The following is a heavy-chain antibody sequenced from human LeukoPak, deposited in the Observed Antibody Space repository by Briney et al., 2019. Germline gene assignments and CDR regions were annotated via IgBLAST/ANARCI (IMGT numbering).Heavy chain of an antibody. Sequence: SVKVSCKASGGTFSSYAISWVRQAPGQGLEWMGGIIPIFGTANYAQKFQGRVTITTDESTSTAYMELSSLRSEDTAVYYCAGSYSGSYSEFDFWGQGTLVTVSS. D-gene: IGHD1-26*01. CDR1: GGTFSSYA. CDR2: IIPIFGTA. V-gene: IGHV1-69*05. CDR3: AGSYSGSYSEFDF. J-gene: IGHJ4*02.